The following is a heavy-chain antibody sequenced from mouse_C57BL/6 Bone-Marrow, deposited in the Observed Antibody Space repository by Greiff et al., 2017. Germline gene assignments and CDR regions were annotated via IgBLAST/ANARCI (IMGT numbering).Heavy chain of an antibody. CDR2: IYPGDGDT. J-gene: IGHJ2*01. CDR1: GYAFSSSW. V-gene: IGHV1-82*01. D-gene: IGHD2-4*01. Sequence: VKLMESGPELVKPGASVKISCKASGYAFSSSWMNWVKQRPGKGLEWIGRIYPGDGDTNYNGKFKGKATLTADKSSSTAYMQLSSLTSEDSAVYFCARGRGLRRGYWGQGTTLTVSS. CDR3: ARGRGLRRGY.